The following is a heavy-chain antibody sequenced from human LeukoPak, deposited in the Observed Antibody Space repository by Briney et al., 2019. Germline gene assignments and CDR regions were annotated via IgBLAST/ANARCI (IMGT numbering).Heavy chain of an antibody. V-gene: IGHV1-8*01. CDR1: GYTFTSYH. D-gene: IGHD6-13*01. CDR3: ARGVAAGYDY. Sequence: GASEKVSCKASGYTFTSYHINWVRQATGQGLEWMGWMSPNSGDTGFAQKFQGRVTMTRNTSITTAYMELSSLRSDDTAIYYCARGVAAGYDYWGQGTLVTVS. CDR2: MSPNSGDT. J-gene: IGHJ4*02.